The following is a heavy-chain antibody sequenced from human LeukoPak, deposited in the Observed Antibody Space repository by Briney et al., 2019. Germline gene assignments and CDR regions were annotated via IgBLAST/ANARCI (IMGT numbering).Heavy chain of an antibody. D-gene: IGHD6-13*01. CDR2: INPNSGGT. CDR1: GYTFTGYY. V-gene: IGHV1-2*02. CDR3: AREGGYRCQDYFDY. J-gene: IGHJ4*02. Sequence: ASVKVSCKASGYTFTGYYMHWVRQAPGQGLEWMGWINPNSGGTNYAQKFQGRVTMTRDTSISTAYMELSRLRSDDTAVYYCAREGGYRCQDYFDYWGERPLLTVSS.